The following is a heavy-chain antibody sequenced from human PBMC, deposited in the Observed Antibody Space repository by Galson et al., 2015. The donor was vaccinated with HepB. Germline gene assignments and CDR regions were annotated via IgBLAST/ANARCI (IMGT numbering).Heavy chain of an antibody. CDR2: ISAYNGNT. CDR3: ARDRRVQGIRSVDAFDI. D-gene: IGHD3-10*01. CDR1: GYTFTSYG. V-gene: IGHV1-18*01. J-gene: IGHJ3*02. Sequence: SVKVSCKASGYTFTSYGISWVRQAPGQGLEWMGWISAYNGNTNYAQKLQGRVTMTTDTSTSTAYMELRSLRSDDTAVYYCARDRRVQGIRSVDAFDIWGQGTMVTVSS.